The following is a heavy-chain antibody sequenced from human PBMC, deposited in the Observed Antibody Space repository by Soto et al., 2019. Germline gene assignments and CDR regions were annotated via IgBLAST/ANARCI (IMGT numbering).Heavy chain of an antibody. Sequence: GESLKISCRGSGYSFDSYWIGWVRQMPGKDLEWMGIIYPGDSDTRYSPSFQGQVTISADKSLRTAYLQWTSLKASDTAMYYCARHSSSDIYVGLFDPWGQGTLVTVSS. D-gene: IGHD6-6*01. J-gene: IGHJ5*02. CDR2: IYPGDSDT. V-gene: IGHV5-51*01. CDR3: ARHSSSDIYVGLFDP. CDR1: GYSFDSYW.